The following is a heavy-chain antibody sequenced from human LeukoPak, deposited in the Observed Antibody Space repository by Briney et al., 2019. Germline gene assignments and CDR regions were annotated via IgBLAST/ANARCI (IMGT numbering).Heavy chain of an antibody. Sequence: ASVKVSCKVSGYTLTELSMHWVRQAPGKGLEWMGGFDPEDGETIYAQKFQGRVTMTEDTSTDTAYMELSSLRSEDTAVYYCATYSAYSGCYYFDYWGQGTLVTVSS. CDR2: FDPEDGET. V-gene: IGHV1-24*01. CDR3: ATYSAYSGCYYFDY. D-gene: IGHD1-26*01. J-gene: IGHJ4*02. CDR1: GYTLTELS.